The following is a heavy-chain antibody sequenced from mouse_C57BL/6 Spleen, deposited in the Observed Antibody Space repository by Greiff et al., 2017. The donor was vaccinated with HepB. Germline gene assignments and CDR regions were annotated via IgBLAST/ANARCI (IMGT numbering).Heavy chain of an antibody. CDR2: INPNNGGT. Sequence: EVQLQQSGPELVKPGASVKISCKASGYTFTDYYMNWVKQSHGKSLEWIGDINPNNGGTSYNQKFKGKATLTVDKSSSTAYMELRSLTSEDSAVYYCARYDYGSSWGYFDVWGTGTTVTVSS. J-gene: IGHJ1*03. CDR3: ARYDYGSSWGYFDV. CDR1: GYTFTDYY. D-gene: IGHD1-1*01. V-gene: IGHV1-26*01.